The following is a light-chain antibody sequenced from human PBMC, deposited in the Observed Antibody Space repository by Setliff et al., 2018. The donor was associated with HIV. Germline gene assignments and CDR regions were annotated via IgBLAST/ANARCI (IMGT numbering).Light chain of an antibody. CDR1: NSNIGSSY. J-gene: IGLJ2*01. V-gene: IGLV1-47*01. CDR2: RNV. Sequence: QSVLTQPPSVSGTPGQRVTISCSGSNSNIGSSYVYWYQQFAGAAPKLLIYRNVQRPSGVPDRFSGSKSGTSASLAISGLRSEDDGDYYCATWDDSLAGVVFGGGT. CDR3: ATWDDSLAGVV.